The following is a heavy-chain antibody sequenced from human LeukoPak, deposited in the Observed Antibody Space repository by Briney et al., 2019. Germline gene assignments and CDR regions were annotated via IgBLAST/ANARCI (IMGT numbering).Heavy chain of an antibody. J-gene: IGHJ4*02. CDR3: ARKGSSGWYMGYFDY. CDR2: IKESGNTI. Sequence: GGSLRLSCAASGFTFSSYEMNWVRRAPGKGLEWVSYIKESGNTIYYADSVKGRFTISRDNAKNSVYLQMHSLRAADTAVYYCARKGSSGWYMGYFDYWGQGALVTVSS. V-gene: IGHV3-48*03. CDR1: GFTFSSYE. D-gene: IGHD6-19*01.